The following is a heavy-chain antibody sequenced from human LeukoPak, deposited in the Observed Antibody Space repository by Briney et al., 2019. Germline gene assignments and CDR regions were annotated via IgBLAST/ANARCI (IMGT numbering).Heavy chain of an antibody. CDR1: GLNVSTNN. CDR2: IYRGGST. Sequence: GGSLRLSCAASGLNVSTNNMNWVRQAPGKGLEWASVIYRGGSTLNANSVKGRFTISRDSSRNTLFLQMNSLRAEDTAVYYCARGYSSADYWGQGTLVTVSS. CDR3: ARGYSSADY. V-gene: IGHV3-53*01. D-gene: IGHD5-18*01. J-gene: IGHJ4*02.